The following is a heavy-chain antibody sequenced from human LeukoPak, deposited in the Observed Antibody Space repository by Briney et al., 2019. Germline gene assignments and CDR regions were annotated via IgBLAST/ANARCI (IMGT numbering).Heavy chain of an antibody. CDR2: INPYSGDT. V-gene: IGHV1-2*02. CDR1: GYSFTGYY. CDR3: ARANGGGAYYPFDY. Sequence: ASVKVSCKASGYSFTGYYIHWVRQAPGQWLEWMGWINPYSGDTDSAQKFQGRVAVTRDTSITTAYMDLSRLTSDDTAVYYCARANGGGAYYPFDYWGQGALVTVSS. J-gene: IGHJ4*02. D-gene: IGHD4-17*01.